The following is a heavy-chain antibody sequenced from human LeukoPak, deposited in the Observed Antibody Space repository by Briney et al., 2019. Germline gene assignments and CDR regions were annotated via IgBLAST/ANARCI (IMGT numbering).Heavy chain of an antibody. D-gene: IGHD2-15*01. V-gene: IGHV4-30-4*01. CDR2: IYHSGST. CDR1: GGSVSSGDYY. Sequence: PSQTLSLTCTVSGGSVSSGDYYWSWIRQPPGKGLEWIGYIYHSGSTFYNPSLKSRVTISVDTSKNQFSLKLSSVTAADTAVYYCARVSCSGGSCYSFDYWGQGSPVTVSS. J-gene: IGHJ4*02. CDR3: ARVSCSGGSCYSFDY.